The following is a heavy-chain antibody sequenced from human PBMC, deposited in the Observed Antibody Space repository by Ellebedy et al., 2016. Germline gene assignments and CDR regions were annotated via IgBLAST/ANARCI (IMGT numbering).Heavy chain of an antibody. Sequence: SETLSLTCAVYGGSFSGYYWSWIRQPPGKGLEWIGEINHSGSTNYNPSLKSRVTISVDTSKNQFSLKLSSVTAADTAVYYCARGCLKGVVLRNWFDPWGQGTLVTVSS. CDR1: GGSFSGYY. CDR2: INHSGST. D-gene: IGHD2-2*01. J-gene: IGHJ5*02. V-gene: IGHV4-34*01. CDR3: ARGCLKGVVLRNWFDP.